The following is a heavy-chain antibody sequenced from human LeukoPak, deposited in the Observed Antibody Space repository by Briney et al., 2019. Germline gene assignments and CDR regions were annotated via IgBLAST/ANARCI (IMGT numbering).Heavy chain of an antibody. CDR3: ARDQSYYGMDV. CDR2: IYSDAST. V-gene: IGHV3-53*01. Sequence: GGSLRLSCAASGFTLSNTYMNWVRQAPGKGLEWVSVIYSDASTYNADSVTGRSTISRDNSKNTMYLQMNSLRAEDTAVYYCARDQSYYGMDVWGQGTTVTVSS. J-gene: IGHJ6*02. CDR1: GFTLSNTY.